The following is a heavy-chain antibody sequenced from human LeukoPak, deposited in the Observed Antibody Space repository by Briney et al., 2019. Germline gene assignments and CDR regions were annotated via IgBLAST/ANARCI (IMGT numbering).Heavy chain of an antibody. V-gene: IGHV3-9*01. Sequence: PGRSLRLSCAASGFTFDDYAMHWVRQAPGKGLEWVSGISWNSGSIGYADSVKGRFTISRDNAKNSLYLQMNSLRAEDTALYYCAKDIAYDSSGYTFDYWGQGTLVTVSS. J-gene: IGHJ4*02. CDR3: AKDIAYDSSGYTFDY. CDR2: ISWNSGSI. D-gene: IGHD3-22*01. CDR1: GFTFDDYA.